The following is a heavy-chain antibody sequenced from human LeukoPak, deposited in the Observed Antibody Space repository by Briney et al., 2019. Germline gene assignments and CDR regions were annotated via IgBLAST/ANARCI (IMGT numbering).Heavy chain of an antibody. Sequence: GGSLRLSCEASGSAVSSNYISWVRQAPGKGLEWVSIVYSDGSIFHADSVKGRFTMSRDISRNTLDLQMNSLRVEDTAVYFCARDRHRYRGINGDGDAFDVWGQGTMVTVSS. CDR3: ARDRHRYRGINGDGDAFDV. D-gene: IGHD5-12*01. CDR2: VYSDGSI. J-gene: IGHJ3*01. CDR1: GSAVSSNY. V-gene: IGHV3-53*01.